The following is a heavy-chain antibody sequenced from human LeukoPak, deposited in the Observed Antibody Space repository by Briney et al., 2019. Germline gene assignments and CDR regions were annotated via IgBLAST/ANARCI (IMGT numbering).Heavy chain of an antibody. D-gene: IGHD3-16*01. V-gene: IGHV4-34*01. CDR2: INHSGST. CDR1: GGSFSNYF. CDR3: ARGLLDPINYGLSFDP. Sequence: PSETLSLTCAVYGGSFSNYFWSWIRQPPGKGLEWIGEINHSGSTNYNSSLKSRVAISVDTSKNQFSLKLSSVTAADTAVYYCARGLLDPINYGLSFDPWGQGTLVTVSS. J-gene: IGHJ5*02.